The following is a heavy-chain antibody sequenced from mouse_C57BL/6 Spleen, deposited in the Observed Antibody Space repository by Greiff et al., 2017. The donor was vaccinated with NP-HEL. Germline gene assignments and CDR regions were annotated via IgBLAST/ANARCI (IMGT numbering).Heavy chain of an antibody. CDR1: GFTFSDYY. CDR3: AREYWYFDV. J-gene: IGHJ1*03. V-gene: IGHV5-16*01. Sequence: EVQVVESEGGLVQPGSSMKLSCTASGFTFSDYYMAWVRQVPEKGLEWVANINYDGSSTYYLDSLKSRFIISRDNAKNILYLQMSSLKSEDTATYYCAREYWYFDVWGTGTTVTVSS. CDR2: INYDGSST.